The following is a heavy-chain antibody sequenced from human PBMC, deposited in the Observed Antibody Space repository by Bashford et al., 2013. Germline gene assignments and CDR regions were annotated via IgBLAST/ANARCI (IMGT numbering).Heavy chain of an antibody. CDR1: GHSLSELS. CDR2: INPNSGGT. V-gene: IGHV1-2*02. D-gene: IGHD6-13*01. CDR3: ARSRYSSSWYYFDY. J-gene: IGHJ4*02. Sequence: ASVKVSCKVSGHSLSELSMHWVRQAPGQGLEWMGWINPNSGGTNYAQKFQGRVTMTRDTSISTAYMELSRLRSDDTAVYYCARSRYSSSWYYFDYWGQGTLVTVSS.